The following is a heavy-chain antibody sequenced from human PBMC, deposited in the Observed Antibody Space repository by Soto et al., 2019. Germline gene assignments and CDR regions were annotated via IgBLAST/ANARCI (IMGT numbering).Heavy chain of an antibody. CDR2: VSPKRGNT. CDR3: ARGRTVSSIGPLLV. J-gene: IGHJ1*01. CDR1: GYNFFDYG. D-gene: IGHD1-1*01. V-gene: IGHV1-18*01. Sequence: QIQLVQSGAEVKKPGASVKVSCKASGYNFFDYGVRWVRQAPGQGREWMGCVSPKRGNTDYARKVQSRVTMTTDTSTRTAYMELRGLRSDDTAVYYCARGRTVSSIGPLLVWGQGTLVSVSS.